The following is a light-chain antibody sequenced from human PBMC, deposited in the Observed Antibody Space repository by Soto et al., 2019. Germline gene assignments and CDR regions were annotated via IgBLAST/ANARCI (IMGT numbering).Light chain of an antibody. CDR2: GAS. Sequence: IVMAPSRATVSVSPGDGSIQYCRASQSVSSNLAWYQQKFGQATRLLIFGASTRATGIPARFSGSGSGTEFTLTISSVQSEDSAVYYCHQYDNWPLTFGGGTKVDIK. CDR1: QSVSSN. J-gene: IGKJ4*01. V-gene: IGKV3-15*01. CDR3: HQYDNWPLT.